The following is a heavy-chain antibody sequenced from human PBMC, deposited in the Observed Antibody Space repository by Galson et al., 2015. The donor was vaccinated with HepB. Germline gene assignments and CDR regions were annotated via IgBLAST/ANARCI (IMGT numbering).Heavy chain of an antibody. J-gene: IGHJ5*02. V-gene: IGHV5-51*01. CDR2: MYPGDSNT. D-gene: IGHD2-15*01. Sequence: QSGAEVKKPGESLKISCKGSGYSFTKYWIAWVRQMPGKGLEWMGMMYPGDSNTIYSPSFQGQVTISADNSISTAYLQWSSLKASDTAIYYCARHLGSRSWSDQWGQGTLVTVSS. CDR1: GYSFTKYW. CDR3: ARHLGSRSWSDQ.